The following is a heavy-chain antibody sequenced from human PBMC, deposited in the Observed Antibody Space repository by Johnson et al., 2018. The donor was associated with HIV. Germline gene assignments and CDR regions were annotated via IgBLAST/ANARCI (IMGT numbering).Heavy chain of an antibody. CDR2: LSHDGNNE. V-gene: IGHV3-30-3*01. Sequence: QMQLVESGGGVVQPGRSLRLSCAASGFTFSSYAMHWVRQAPGKGLEWVAFLSHDGNNEFYSDSVTGRFTISRDNAKNSLYLQMNSLRAEDTAVYYCASWNYFDAFDIWGQGTMVTVSS. CDR3: ASWNYFDAFDI. CDR1: GFTFSSYA. J-gene: IGHJ3*02. D-gene: IGHD1-7*01.